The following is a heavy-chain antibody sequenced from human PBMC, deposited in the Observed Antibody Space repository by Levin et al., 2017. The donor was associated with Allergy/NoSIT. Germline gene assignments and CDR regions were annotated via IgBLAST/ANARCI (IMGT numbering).Heavy chain of an antibody. CDR3: AREVQLWLSDAFDI. D-gene: IGHD5-18*01. J-gene: IGHJ3*02. CDR1: GFTFSSYW. CDR2: IKQDGSEK. V-gene: IGHV3-7*04. Sequence: GGSLRLSCAASGFTFSSYWMSWVRQAPGKGLEWVANIKQDGSEKYYVDSVKGRFTISRDNAKNSLYLQMNSLRAEDTAVYYCAREVQLWLSDAFDIWGQGTMVTVSS.